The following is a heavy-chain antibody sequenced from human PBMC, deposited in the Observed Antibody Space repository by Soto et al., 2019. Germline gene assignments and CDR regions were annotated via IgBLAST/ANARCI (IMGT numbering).Heavy chain of an antibody. Sequence: ASVKVSCKXSGYTLSSYGIHWVRQAPRQRLAWMGWINGGNGDTMYAQKFQDRVTMTRGTSANTAYMEVSSLASKDTAVYYCASGRSRFRAGDTSVNFFDYWGQGTLVTVSS. CDR1: GYTLSSYG. J-gene: IGHJ4*02. V-gene: IGHV1-3*01. D-gene: IGHD3-3*01. CDR2: INGGNGDT. CDR3: ASGRSRFRAGDTSVNFFDY.